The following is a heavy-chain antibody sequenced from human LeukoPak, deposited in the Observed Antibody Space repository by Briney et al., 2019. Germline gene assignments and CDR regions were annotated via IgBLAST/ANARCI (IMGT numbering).Heavy chain of an antibody. J-gene: IGHJ4*02. D-gene: IGHD3-22*01. CDR3: ASNYYDSSGYYYVEYYFDY. V-gene: IGHV1-69*06. CDR1: GGTFSSYA. Sequence: ASVKVSCKASGGTFSSYAISWVRQAPGQGLEWMGGIIPIFGTANYAQKFQGRVTITADKSTSTAYMELSSLRSEDTAVYYCASNYYDSSGYYYVEYYFDYWGQGTLVTVSS. CDR2: IIPIFGTA.